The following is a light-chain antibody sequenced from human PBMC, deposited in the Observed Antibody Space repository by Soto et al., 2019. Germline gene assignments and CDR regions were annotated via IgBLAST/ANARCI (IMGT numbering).Light chain of an antibody. CDR3: RAYDYSLTASV. CDR1: TSNLGAGYD. J-gene: IGLJ3*02. CDR2: GNR. Sequence: QSVLTQPPSVSGAPGQRVTLSCTGNTSNLGAGYDVHWYQQLPGAAPKLVIFGNRNRPSGVPERFSGSKSGTSASLAIPGLQAGDEADYYCRAYDYSLTASVFGGGTKLPAL. V-gene: IGLV1-40*01.